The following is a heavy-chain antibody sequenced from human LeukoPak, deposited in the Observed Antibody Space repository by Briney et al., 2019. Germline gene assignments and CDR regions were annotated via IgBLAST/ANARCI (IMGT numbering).Heavy chain of an antibody. V-gene: IGHV1-2*02. J-gene: IGHJ4*02. Sequence: ASVKVSCKASGYAFSAYYMHWVRQAPGQGLEWMGWINPNSGGTNYAQKFQGRVTMTRDTSISTAYMELSRLRSDDTAVYYCARVAGGYYGSGSYSYFDYWGQGTLVTVSS. CDR1: GYAFSAYY. D-gene: IGHD3-10*01. CDR2: INPNSGGT. CDR3: ARVAGGYYGSGSYSYFDY.